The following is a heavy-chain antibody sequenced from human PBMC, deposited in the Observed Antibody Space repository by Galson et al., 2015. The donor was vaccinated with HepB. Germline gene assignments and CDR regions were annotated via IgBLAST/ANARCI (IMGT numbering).Heavy chain of an antibody. J-gene: IGHJ4*02. CDR1: GFTFSSYA. CDR3: AKVGAGALSIAALPTDY. CDR2: ISGSGGST. Sequence: SLRLSCAASGFTFSSYAMSWVRQAPGKGLEWVSAISGSGGSTYYADSVKGRFTISRDNSKNTLDLHMNSLRAEDTAVYYCAKVGAGALSIAALPTDYWGQGTLVTVSS. D-gene: IGHD6-6*01. V-gene: IGHV3-23*01.